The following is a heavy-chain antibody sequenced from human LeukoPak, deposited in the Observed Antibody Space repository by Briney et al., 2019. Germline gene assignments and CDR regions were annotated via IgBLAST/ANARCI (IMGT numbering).Heavy chain of an antibody. V-gene: IGHV4-30-2*01. CDR3: ARGHRVGNGARVNWFDP. CDR2: IYHSGST. CDR1: GGSISSGGYY. Sequence: SQTLSLTCAVSGGSISSGGYYWSWIRQPPGKDLEWIVNIYHSGSTYYNPSLKSRVAISVDRSKNQFSLKLSSVTTADTAVYYCARGHRVGNGARVNWFDPWGQGTLVTVSS. D-gene: IGHD1-26*01. J-gene: IGHJ5*02.